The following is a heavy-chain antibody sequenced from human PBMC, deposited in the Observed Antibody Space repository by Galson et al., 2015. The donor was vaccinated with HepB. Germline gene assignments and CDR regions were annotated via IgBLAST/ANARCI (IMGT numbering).Heavy chain of an antibody. CDR3: ARDAGSDIVVVPAALYGMDV. Sequence: SLRLSCAASGLTFSSYWMSWVRQAPGKGLEWVANIKQDGSEKYYVDSVKGRFTISRDNAKNSLYLQMNSLRAEDTAVYYCARDAGSDIVVVPAALYGMDVWGQGTTVTVSS. D-gene: IGHD2-2*01. CDR2: IKQDGSEK. J-gene: IGHJ6*02. CDR1: GLTFSSYW. V-gene: IGHV3-7*01.